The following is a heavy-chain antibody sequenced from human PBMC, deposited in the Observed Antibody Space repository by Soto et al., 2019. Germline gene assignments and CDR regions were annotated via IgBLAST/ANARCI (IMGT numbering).Heavy chain of an antibody. Sequence: QVQLVQSGAEVKKPGSSVKVSRKASGGTFSSYAISWVRQAPGQGLEWMGGIIPIFGTANYAQKFQGRVTITADESTSTAYMELSSLRSEDTAVYYCASTRKDDYGDRLDYWGQGTLVTVSS. V-gene: IGHV1-69*01. CDR1: GGTFSSYA. CDR2: IIPIFGTA. J-gene: IGHJ4*02. CDR3: ASTRKDDYGDRLDY. D-gene: IGHD4-17*01.